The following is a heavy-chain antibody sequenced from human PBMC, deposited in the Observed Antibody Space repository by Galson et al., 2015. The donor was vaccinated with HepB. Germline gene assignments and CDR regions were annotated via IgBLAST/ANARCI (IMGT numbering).Heavy chain of an antibody. Sequence: SLRLSCAASGFTFNNAWMSWVHRAPGKGLEWVSYISSASSYTSCADSVKGRFTISRDNAKNSLYLQMNSLRAEDTAVYYCAGRAGYSYGYGFDYWGQGTLVTVSS. D-gene: IGHD5-18*01. CDR1: GFTFNNAW. CDR3: AGRAGYSYGYGFDY. CDR2: ISSASSYT. J-gene: IGHJ4*02. V-gene: IGHV3-11*03.